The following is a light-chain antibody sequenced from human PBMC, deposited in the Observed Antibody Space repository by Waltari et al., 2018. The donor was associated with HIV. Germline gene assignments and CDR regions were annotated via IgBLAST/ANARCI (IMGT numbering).Light chain of an antibody. Sequence: QSVLTQPPSASGTPGQRVTISCSGSNFNIGSNYVYWYQHVPGAAPKPLIYRNDQRPSGVPDRFSGSKSGTSASLAISGLRSEDEADYYCAAWDDSLSGFYVLGTGTKVTVL. CDR2: RND. V-gene: IGLV1-47*01. CDR3: AAWDDSLSGFYV. J-gene: IGLJ1*01. CDR1: NFNIGSNY.